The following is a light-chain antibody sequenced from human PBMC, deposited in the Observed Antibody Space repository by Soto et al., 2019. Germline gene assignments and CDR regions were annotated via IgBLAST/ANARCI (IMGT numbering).Light chain of an antibody. CDR1: SSDVGTYNY. CDR2: EVY. CDR3: SSYTVITTDV. J-gene: IGLJ1*01. V-gene: IGLV2-14*01. Sequence: QSVLTQPASVSGSPGQSITISCTGTSSDVGTYNYVSWYQQHPGKAPKLMIYEVYNRPSGISHRFSGSKSGNTASLTISGLQTEDEADYYCSSYTVITTDVFGSGTKVTVL.